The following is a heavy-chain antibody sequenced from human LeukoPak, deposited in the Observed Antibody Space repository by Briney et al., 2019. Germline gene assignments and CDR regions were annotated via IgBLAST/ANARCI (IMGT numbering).Heavy chain of an antibody. Sequence: GGSLRLSCAASGFTFSSYGMHWVRQAPGKGLEWVAVIWYDGSNKYYADSVKGRFTISRDNSKNTLYLQMNSLRAEDTAVYYCASPSYYYYGMDVWGQGTTVTVSS. V-gene: IGHV3-33*01. J-gene: IGHJ6*02. CDR1: GFTFSSYG. CDR2: IWYDGSNK. CDR3: ASPSYYYYGMDV.